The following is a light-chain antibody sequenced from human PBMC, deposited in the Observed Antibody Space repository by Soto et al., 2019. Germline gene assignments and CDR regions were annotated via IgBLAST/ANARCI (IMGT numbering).Light chain of an antibody. CDR3: QSYDSRLSGVV. Sequence: QSVLSQPPSVSGAPGQRVTISCTGSSSNIGAGSKVHWYQQLPGTAPKHLIYGTYNRPSGVPDRFSGSKAGTAASLAITALQTEDETEYYDQSYDSRLSGVVFGGGTKLTVL. CDR1: SSNIGAGSK. V-gene: IGLV1-40*01. J-gene: IGLJ2*01. CDR2: GTY.